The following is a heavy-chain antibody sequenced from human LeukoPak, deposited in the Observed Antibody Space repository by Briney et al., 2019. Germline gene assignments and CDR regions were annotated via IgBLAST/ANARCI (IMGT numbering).Heavy chain of an antibody. CDR2: INHSGST. CDR3: ARDWKYSSGLFYP. CDR1: GGSFSGYY. J-gene: IGHJ5*02. V-gene: IGHV4-34*01. D-gene: IGHD6-19*01. Sequence: SETQSLTCAVYGGSFSGYYWSWIRQPPGKGLEWIGEINHSGSTNYNPSLKSRVTISVDTFKNQFSLKLSSVTAADTAVYYCARDWKYSSGLFYPWGQGTLVTVSS.